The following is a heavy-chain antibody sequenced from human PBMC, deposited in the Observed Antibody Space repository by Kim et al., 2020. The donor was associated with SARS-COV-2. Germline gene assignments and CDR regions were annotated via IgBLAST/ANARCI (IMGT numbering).Heavy chain of an antibody. V-gene: IGHV4-59*01. J-gene: IGHJ6*02. CDR1: GGSISSYY. Sequence: SETLSLTCTVSGGSISSYYWSWIRQPPGKGLEWIGYIYYSGSTNYNPSLKSRVTISVDTSKNQFSLKLSSVTAADTAVYYCASGYGSGSYGEPYYYGMDVWGQGTTGTGSS. D-gene: IGHD3-10*01. CDR2: IYYSGST. CDR3: ASGYGSGSYGEPYYYGMDV.